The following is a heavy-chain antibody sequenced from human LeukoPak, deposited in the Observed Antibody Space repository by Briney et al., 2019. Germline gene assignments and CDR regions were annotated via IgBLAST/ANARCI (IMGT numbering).Heavy chain of an antibody. CDR1: GGSISSSSYY. V-gene: IGHV4-39*07. Sequence: SETLSLTCTVSGGSISSSSYYWGWIRQPPGKGLERIGSIYYSGSTYYNPSPKSRVTISVDTSKNQFSLKLSSVTAADTAVYYCASVVVVPAAMFDYWGQGTLVTVSS. CDR2: IYYSGST. CDR3: ASVVVVPAAMFDY. J-gene: IGHJ4*02. D-gene: IGHD2-2*01.